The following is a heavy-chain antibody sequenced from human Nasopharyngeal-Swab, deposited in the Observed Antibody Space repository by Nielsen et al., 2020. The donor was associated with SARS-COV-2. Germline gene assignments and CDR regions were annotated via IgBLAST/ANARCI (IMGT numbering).Heavy chain of an antibody. J-gene: IGHJ6*02. V-gene: IGHV3-7*01. CDR2: KKQDRSEK. D-gene: IGHD2-15*01. CDR1: GFTFTTYW. CDR3: AIDFSAPLLAFYYYYGMDV. Sequence: GESLRLSCAASGFTFTTYWMSWVRQAPVDGLEWVPNKKQDRSEKYYVDSVKGRFTISRDNAKNSLYLQMNSLRAEDKAVYYCAIDFSAPLLAFYYYYGMDVWGQGTTVTVSS.